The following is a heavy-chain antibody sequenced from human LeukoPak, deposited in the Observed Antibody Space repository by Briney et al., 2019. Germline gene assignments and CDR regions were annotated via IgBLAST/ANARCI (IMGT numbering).Heavy chain of an antibody. CDR1: GGTFSSYA. J-gene: IGHJ4*02. CDR3: ARVARDTIFGVVINYFDY. Sequence: SVTVSCTASGGTFSSYASSWVRQAPGQGLEWMGGIIPIFGTANYAQKFQGRVTITADESTSTAYMELSSLRSEDTAVYYCARVARDTIFGVVINYFDYWGQGTLVTVSS. CDR2: IIPIFGTA. V-gene: IGHV1-69*01. D-gene: IGHD3-3*01.